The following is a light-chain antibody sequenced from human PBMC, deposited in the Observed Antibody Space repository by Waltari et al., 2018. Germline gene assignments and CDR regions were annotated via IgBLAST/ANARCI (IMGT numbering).Light chain of an antibody. V-gene: IGLV3-19*01. Sequence: SSELIPDPAVAVALGPPVVITGQVASPPTSAPNWYQQRPGHDPIIVICSVDDRPSGIPDRFSGSLSGDTASLTITGTQAEDEADYYCNSRDPTTNAVVFGGGTRLTVL. J-gene: IGLJ2*01. CDR3: NSRDPTTNAVV. CDR1: SPPTSA. CDR2: SVD.